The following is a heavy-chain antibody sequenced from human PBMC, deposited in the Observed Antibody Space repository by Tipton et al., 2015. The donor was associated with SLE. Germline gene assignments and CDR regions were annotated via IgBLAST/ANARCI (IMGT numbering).Heavy chain of an antibody. CDR3: ARHLCTNGVCPFDY. CDR1: GFSISSQYY. Sequence: TLSLTCTVSGFSISSQYYWGWLRQSAGKGLEWIGHIYENGGTNYNPSLRSRVTMSVDTSKNQFSLDLTSLTAADTAVYYCARHLCTNGVCPFDYWGQGILVTVSS. CDR2: IYENGGT. D-gene: IGHD2-8*01. V-gene: IGHV4-59*08. J-gene: IGHJ4*02.